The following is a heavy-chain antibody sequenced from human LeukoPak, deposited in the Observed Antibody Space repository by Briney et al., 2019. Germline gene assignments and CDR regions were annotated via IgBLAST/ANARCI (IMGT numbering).Heavy chain of an antibody. V-gene: IGHV3-23*01. CDR2: ISGGGYGT. Sequence: PGGSLRLSCVASGFAFSNFAMSWVRQAPGKGLEWVSGISGGGYGTSYEDSVKGRFTISRDNAKNSLYLQMNSLRAEDTAVYYCARDFSYSSSWSDFDYWGQGTLVTVSS. J-gene: IGHJ4*02. D-gene: IGHD6-13*01. CDR1: GFAFSNFA. CDR3: ARDFSYSSSWSDFDY.